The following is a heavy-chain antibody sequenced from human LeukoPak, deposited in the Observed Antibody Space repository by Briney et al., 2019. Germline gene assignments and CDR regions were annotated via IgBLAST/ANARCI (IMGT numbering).Heavy chain of an antibody. Sequence: PGGSLRLSCAASGFSFTTYWMSWVRQAPGKGLEWVANINQDGTEKYYVDSVKGRFTISRDNAKNSLYLQMNSLRAEDTAVYYCARLVGALGYWGQGTLVTVSS. D-gene: IGHD1-26*01. CDR3: ARLVGALGY. J-gene: IGHJ4*02. CDR2: INQDGTEK. V-gene: IGHV3-7*01. CDR1: GFSFTTYW.